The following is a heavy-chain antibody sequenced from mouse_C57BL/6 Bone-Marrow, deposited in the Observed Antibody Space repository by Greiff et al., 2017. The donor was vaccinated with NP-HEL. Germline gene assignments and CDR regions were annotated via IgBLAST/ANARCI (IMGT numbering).Heavy chain of an antibody. V-gene: IGHV5-17*01. J-gene: IGHJ2*01. CDR1: GFTFSDYG. Sequence: EVMLVESGGGLVKPGGSLKLSCAASGFTFSDYGMHWVRQAPEKGLEWVAYISSGSSTIYYADTVKGRFTISRDNAKNTLFLQMTSLRSEYTAMYYCARPYYGSSYVDYWGQGTTLTVSS. CDR2: ISSGSSTI. CDR3: ARPYYGSSYVDY. D-gene: IGHD1-1*01.